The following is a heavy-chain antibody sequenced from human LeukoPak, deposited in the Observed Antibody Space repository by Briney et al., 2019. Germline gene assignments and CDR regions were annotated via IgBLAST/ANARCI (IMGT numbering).Heavy chain of an antibody. D-gene: IGHD6-19*01. CDR3: ARDPHSSGWYYFDY. J-gene: IGHJ4*02. Sequence: GGSLRLSCAASGFTFRSYGMHWVRQAPGKGLEWVAVIWYDGSNKYYADSVKGRFTISRDNSKNTLYLQMNSLRAEDTAVYYCARDPHSSGWYYFDYWGQGTLVTVSS. V-gene: IGHV3-33*01. CDR2: IWYDGSNK. CDR1: GFTFRSYG.